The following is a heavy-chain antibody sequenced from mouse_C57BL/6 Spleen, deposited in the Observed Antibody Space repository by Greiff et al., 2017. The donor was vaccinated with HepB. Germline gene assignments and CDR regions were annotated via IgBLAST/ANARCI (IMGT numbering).Heavy chain of an antibody. CDR2: ISSGSSTI. CDR3: ARREVTRYWYFDV. V-gene: IGHV5-17*01. Sequence: EVKLMESGGGLVKPGGSLKLSCAASGFTFSDYGMHWVRQAPEKGLEWVAYISSGSSTIYYADTVKGRFTISRDNAKNTLFLQMTSLRSEDTAMYYCARREVTRYWYFDVWGTGTTVTVSS. CDR1: GFTFSDYG. D-gene: IGHD2-2*01. J-gene: IGHJ1*03.